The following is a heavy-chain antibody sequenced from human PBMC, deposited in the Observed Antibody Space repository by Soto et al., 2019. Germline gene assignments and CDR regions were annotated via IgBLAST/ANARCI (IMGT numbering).Heavy chain of an antibody. CDR3: ARGPYDYVWGSYGP. V-gene: IGHV3-48*02. D-gene: IGHD3-16*01. Sequence: VGSLRLSCAASGFTFSTYSMNWVRQAPGKGLEWVSYISSSSSTIYYADSVKGRFTISRDNAKKSLYLQMNSLRDEDTAVYYCARGPYDYVWGSYGPWAQVTLVPVSS. J-gene: IGHJ5*02. CDR1: GFTFSTYS. CDR2: ISSSSSTI.